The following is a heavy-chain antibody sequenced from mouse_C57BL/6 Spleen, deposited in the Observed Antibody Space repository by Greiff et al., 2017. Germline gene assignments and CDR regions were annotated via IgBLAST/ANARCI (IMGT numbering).Heavy chain of an antibody. Sequence: QVQLQQSGAELVKPGASVKLSCKASGYTFTEYTIHWVKQRSGQGLEWIGWFYPGGGSIKYTEKFKNKATLTADKSSSTVYMELSRLTSDDSAVYFCARHESYGNLAWFAYWGQGTLVTVSA. D-gene: IGHD2-1*01. CDR2: FYPGGGSI. CDR1: GYTFTEYT. J-gene: IGHJ3*01. V-gene: IGHV1-62-2*01. CDR3: ARHESYGNLAWFAY.